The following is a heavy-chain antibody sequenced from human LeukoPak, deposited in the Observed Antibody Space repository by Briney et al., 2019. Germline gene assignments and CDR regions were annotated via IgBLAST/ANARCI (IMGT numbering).Heavy chain of an antibody. Sequence: SETLSLTCTVSGGSISSGSYYWSWIRQPAGKGLEWIGRIYTSGSTNYNPSLKSRVTISVDTSKNQFSLKLSSVTAADTAVYYCARGGDAAPFDFWGQGTLVTVS. CDR3: ARGGDAAPFDF. CDR1: GGSISSGSYY. J-gene: IGHJ4*02. D-gene: IGHD5-12*01. CDR2: IYTSGST. V-gene: IGHV4-61*02.